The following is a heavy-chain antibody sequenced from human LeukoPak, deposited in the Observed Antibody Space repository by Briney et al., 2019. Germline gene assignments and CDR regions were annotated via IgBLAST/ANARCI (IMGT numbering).Heavy chain of an antibody. D-gene: IGHD2-2*01. CDR1: GYTFTSYY. V-gene: IGHV1-46*01. CDR3: ARSLRHCSSTSCYPDY. CDR2: INTSGGST. Sequence: ASVKVSCKASGYTFTSYYMHWVRQAPGQGLEWMGIINTSGGSTSYAQKFQGRVTMTRDTSTSTVYMELSSLRSEDTAVYYCARSLRHCSSTSCYPDYWGQGTLVTVSS. J-gene: IGHJ4*02.